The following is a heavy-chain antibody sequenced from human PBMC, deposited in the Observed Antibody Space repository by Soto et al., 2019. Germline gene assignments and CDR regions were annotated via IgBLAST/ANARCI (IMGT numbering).Heavy chain of an antibody. CDR1: GYTFTSYG. CDR2: ISAYNGNT. V-gene: IGHV1-18*01. D-gene: IGHD3-22*01. J-gene: IGHJ3*02. CDR3: ARGGSYYERSGRDAFDI. Sequence: ASVKVSCKASGYTFTSYGISWVRQAPGQGLEWMGWISAYNGNTNYAQKLQGRVTMTTDTSTSTAYMELRSLRSDDTAVYYCARGGSYYERSGRDAFDIWGQGTMVTVSS.